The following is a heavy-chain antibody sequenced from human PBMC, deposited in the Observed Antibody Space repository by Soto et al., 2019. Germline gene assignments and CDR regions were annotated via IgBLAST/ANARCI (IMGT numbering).Heavy chain of an antibody. J-gene: IGHJ4*02. CDR2: IYPDDSDI. V-gene: IGHV5-51*01. Sequence: PGESLKISCKGSGYSFTSYWIYWMRQMPGKGLECVGIIYPDDSDIRYSPSFHGHVTISADRSSSTAFLQWSSLKASDTAIYYCARSLHCIGSSCHLDNWGRGNRVTVSS. D-gene: IGHD3-3*01. CDR1: GYSFTSYW. CDR3: ARSLHCIGSSCHLDN.